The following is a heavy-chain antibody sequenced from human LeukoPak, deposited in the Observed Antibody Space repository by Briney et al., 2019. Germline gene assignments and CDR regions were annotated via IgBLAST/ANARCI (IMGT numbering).Heavy chain of an antibody. CDR1: GFTFSSYA. J-gene: IGHJ3*02. Sequence: GSLRLSCAASGFTFSSYAMSWVRQAPGKGLEWVSAISGSGGSTYYADSVKGRFTISRDNSKNTLYLQMNSLRAEDTAVYYCAKTRYYDILTGYFDDAFDIWGQGTMVTVSS. V-gene: IGHV3-23*01. D-gene: IGHD3-9*01. CDR2: ISGSGGST. CDR3: AKTRYYDILTGYFDDAFDI.